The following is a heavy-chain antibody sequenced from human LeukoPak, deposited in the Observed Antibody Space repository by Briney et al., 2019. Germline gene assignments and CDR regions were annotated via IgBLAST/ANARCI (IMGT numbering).Heavy chain of an antibody. CDR3: ARASMAAGGYYFDY. D-gene: IGHD6-13*01. Sequence: GGSLRLSCAASGFTVSTNYMSWVRQAPGKGLEWVSVVYSGGSTYYADSVKDRFTISRDKSKNTRYLQMNSLRAEDTAVYYCARASMAAGGYYFDYWGQGTLVTVSS. CDR2: VYSGGST. V-gene: IGHV3-66*01. J-gene: IGHJ4*02. CDR1: GFTVSTNY.